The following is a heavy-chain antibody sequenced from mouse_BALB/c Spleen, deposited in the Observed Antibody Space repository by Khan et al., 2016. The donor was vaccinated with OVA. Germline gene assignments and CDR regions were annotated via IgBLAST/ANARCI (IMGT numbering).Heavy chain of an antibody. CDR2: IAPGSGST. D-gene: IGHD1-1*01. Sequence: DLEMPGAAVTLSCKASGYTFTSYWINWIKQRPGQGLEWIGRIAPGSGSTSCNDMFKGKAILTVDASSSTAYIQLRRLSSVDSAGLFCARYNNYGSGLDDRDYWGQGTS. CDR1: GYTFTSYW. J-gene: IGHJ4*01. V-gene: IGHV1S41*01. CDR3: ARYNNYGSGLDDRDY.